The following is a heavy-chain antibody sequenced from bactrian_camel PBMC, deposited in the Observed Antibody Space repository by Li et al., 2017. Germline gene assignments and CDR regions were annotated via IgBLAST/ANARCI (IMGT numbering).Heavy chain of an antibody. J-gene: IGHJ4*01. Sequence: HVQLVESGGGLVQPGGSLRLSCLASGTDIRLSAMGWVRQAPGKGFERVAAISASGDKTAYAGSVKGRFTISRDNPKNTLYLELNSLKTEDTATYYCSRGWSLQTMSRGGPGTQVTVS. V-gene: IGHV3S54*01. CDR3: SRGWSLQTMSR. CDR1: GTDIRLSA. CDR2: ISASGDKT. D-gene: IGHD5*01.